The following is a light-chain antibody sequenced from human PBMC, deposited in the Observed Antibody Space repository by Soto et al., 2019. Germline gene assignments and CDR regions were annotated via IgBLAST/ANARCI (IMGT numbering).Light chain of an antibody. V-gene: IGKV3-20*01. CDR3: HHCGGSQP. CDR1: QSISSSN. CDR2: GAS. J-gene: IGKJ1*01. Sequence: EIVLTQSPGTLSLSPGERATLSCRASQSISSSNLVWYQQKPGQAPRLLIYGASSRATGIPDRFSGSGSGTAFTLTISSLEPEAFAVYFCHHCGGSQPFGQGTKVETK.